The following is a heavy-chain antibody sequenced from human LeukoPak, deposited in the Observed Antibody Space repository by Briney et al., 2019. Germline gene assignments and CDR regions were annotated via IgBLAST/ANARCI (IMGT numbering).Heavy chain of an antibody. V-gene: IGHV4-34*01. CDR3: ARVDYDFWSGYYTGTAFDI. D-gene: IGHD3-3*01. CDR1: GGSFSGYY. Sequence: PSETLSLTCAVYGGSFSGYYWSWIRQPPGKGLEWIGEINHSGSTNYNPSLKSRVTISVDTSKNQFSLKLSSVTAADTAVYYCARVDYDFWSGYYTGTAFDIWGQGTMVTVSS. CDR2: INHSGST. J-gene: IGHJ3*02.